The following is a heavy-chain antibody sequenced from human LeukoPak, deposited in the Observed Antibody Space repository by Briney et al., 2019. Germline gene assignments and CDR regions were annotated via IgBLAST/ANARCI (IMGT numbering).Heavy chain of an antibody. CDR1: GYTFTGYY. Sequence: ASVKVSCKASGYTFTGYYMHWVRQAPGQGLEWMGWINPNSGGTNYAQKFQGRVTMTRDTSISTAYMELSRLRSDDMAVYYCARDSAEVYAIFDYWGQGTLVTVSS. CDR3: ARDSAEVYAIFDY. CDR2: INPNSGGT. J-gene: IGHJ4*02. V-gene: IGHV1-2*02. D-gene: IGHD2-8*01.